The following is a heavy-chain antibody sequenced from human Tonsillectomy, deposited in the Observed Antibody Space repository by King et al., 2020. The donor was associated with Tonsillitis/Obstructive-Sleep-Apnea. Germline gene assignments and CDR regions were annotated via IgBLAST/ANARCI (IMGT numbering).Heavy chain of an antibody. D-gene: IGHD4-23*01. V-gene: IGHV1-2*04. J-gene: IGHJ4*02. CDR3: ARDGRNGGKPFDY. Sequence: QLVQSGAEVKKPGASVKVSCKASGYTFTGYYMHWVRQAPGQGLECMGWINPNSGGTNYAQKLQGWVTMTRDTSISTAYTELSRLRSDDTAVYYCARDGRNGGKPFDYWGQGTLVTVSS. CDR2: INPNSGGT. CDR1: GYTFTGYY.